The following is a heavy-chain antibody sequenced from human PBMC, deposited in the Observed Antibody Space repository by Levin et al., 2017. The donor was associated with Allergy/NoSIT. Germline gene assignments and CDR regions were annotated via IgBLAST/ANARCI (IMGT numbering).Heavy chain of an antibody. Sequence: KRGESLKISCAASGFTFSSYSMNWVRQAPGKGLEWVSSISSGSSYIYYADSVKGRFTISRDNAKNSLYLQMNSLRGEDTAVYYCARTMVQLDQRYYYYGMDVWGQGTTVTVSS. J-gene: IGHJ6*02. CDR3: ARTMVQLDQRYYYYGMDV. CDR1: GFTFSSYS. V-gene: IGHV3-21*01. CDR2: ISSGSSYI. D-gene: IGHD6-13*01.